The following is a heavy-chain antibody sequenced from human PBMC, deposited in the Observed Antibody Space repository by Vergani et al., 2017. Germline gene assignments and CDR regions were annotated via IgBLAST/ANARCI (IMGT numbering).Heavy chain of an antibody. CDR1: GFTFSSYA. J-gene: IGHJ3*02. CDR2: ISYDGSNK. Sequence: QVQLVESGGGVVQPGRSLRLSCAASGFTFSSYAMHWVRQAPGKGLEWVAVISYDGSNKYYADSVKGRFTISRDISKNTLYLQMNSLRAEDTAVYYCARALLYDYVWGSYRYDAFDIWGQGTMVTVSS. D-gene: IGHD3-16*02. CDR3: ARALLYDYVWGSYRYDAFDI. V-gene: IGHV3-30*01.